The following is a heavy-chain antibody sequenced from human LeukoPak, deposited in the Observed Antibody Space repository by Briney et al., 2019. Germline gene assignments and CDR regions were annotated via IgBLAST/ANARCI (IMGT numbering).Heavy chain of an antibody. CDR3: AVYDSSGFDAFDI. Sequence: SETLSLTCTVSGGSVGSYYWSWIRQTAGKGLGWVGRIYTSGTTNYNPSLKSRVTMSVDTSKNQFSLKLSSVTAADTAVYYCAVYDSSGFDAFDIWGQGTMVTVSS. V-gene: IGHV4-4*07. D-gene: IGHD3-22*01. CDR2: IYTSGTT. CDR1: GGSVGSYY. J-gene: IGHJ3*02.